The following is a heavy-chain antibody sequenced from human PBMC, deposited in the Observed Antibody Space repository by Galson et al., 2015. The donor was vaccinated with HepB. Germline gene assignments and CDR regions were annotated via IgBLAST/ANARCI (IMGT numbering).Heavy chain of an antibody. D-gene: IGHD3-10*01. CDR1: GGSFSGYY. CDR3: ARTMVRGVIFDY. V-gene: IGHV4-34*01. Sequence: ETLSLTCAVYGGSFSGYYWSWIRQPPGKGLEWIGYIYHSGGTYYNPSLKSRVTISVDRSKSQFSLKLSSVTAADTAVYYCARTMVRGVIFDYWGQGTLVTVSS. CDR2: IYHSGGT. J-gene: IGHJ4*02.